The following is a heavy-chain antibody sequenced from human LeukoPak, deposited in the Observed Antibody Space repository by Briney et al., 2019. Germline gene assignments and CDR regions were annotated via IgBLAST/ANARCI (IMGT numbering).Heavy chain of an antibody. J-gene: IGHJ4*02. CDR1: GFTFSNYW. CDR2: IKQDGSKK. V-gene: IGHV3-7*03. D-gene: IGHD3-22*01. Sequence: GGSLRLSYAASGFTFSNYWMTWVRQAPGKGLEWVANIKQDGSKKNYVDSVKGRFTISRDNAKNSLYLQMNSLRAEDTAVYYCATPLDYYDSSGFHQGGDWGQGTLVTVSS. CDR3: ATPLDYYDSSGFHQGGD.